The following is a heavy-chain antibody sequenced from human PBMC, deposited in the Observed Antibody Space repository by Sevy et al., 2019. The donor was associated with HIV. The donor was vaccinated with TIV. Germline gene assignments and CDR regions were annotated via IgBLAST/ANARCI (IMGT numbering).Heavy chain of an antibody. CDR3: VRGLQTHCDRTACPLDH. J-gene: IGHJ5*02. CDR2: IGTLGDT. V-gene: IGHV3-13*01. Sequence: GGSLRLSCAGYGFSFSGSDMHWVRQPTGKGLEWISSIGTLGDTFYADSVKGRFTISRVNAKSSLYLEMSSLRAGDTAIYYCVRGLQTHCDRTACPLDHWGQGTLVTVSS. CDR1: GFSFSGSD. D-gene: IGHD2-21*01.